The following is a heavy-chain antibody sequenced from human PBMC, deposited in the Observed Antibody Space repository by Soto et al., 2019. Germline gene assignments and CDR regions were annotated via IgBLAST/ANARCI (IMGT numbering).Heavy chain of an antibody. J-gene: IGHJ5*02. D-gene: IGHD6-13*01. CDR1: GGTFSSYT. CDR2: IIPILGIA. Sequence: QVQLVQSGAEVKKPGSSVKVSCKASGGTFSSYTISWVRQAPGQGLEWMGRIIPILGIANYAQKFQGRVTITADKSTSTAYMELSSLRSEDTAVYYCASGIAAAERGGWFDPWGQGTLVTVSS. V-gene: IGHV1-69*02. CDR3: ASGIAAAERGGWFDP.